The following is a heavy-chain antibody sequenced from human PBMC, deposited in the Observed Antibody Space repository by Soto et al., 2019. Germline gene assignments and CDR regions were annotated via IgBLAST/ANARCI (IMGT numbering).Heavy chain of an antibody. V-gene: IGHV3-30-3*01. CDR2: ISYDGSNK. CDR1: GFTFSSYA. Sequence: TGGSLRLSCAASGFTFSSYAMHWVRQAPGKGLEWVAVISYDGSNKYYADSVKGRFTISRDNSKNTLYLQMNSLRAEDTAVYYCARDAYYDFWSGYPVGYGMDVWGQGTTVTVSS. CDR3: ARDAYYDFWSGYPVGYGMDV. D-gene: IGHD3-3*01. J-gene: IGHJ6*02.